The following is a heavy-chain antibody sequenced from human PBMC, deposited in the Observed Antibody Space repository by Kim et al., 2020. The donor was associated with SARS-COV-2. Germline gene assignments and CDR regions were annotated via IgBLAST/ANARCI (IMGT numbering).Heavy chain of an antibody. CDR2: IVPEDGEA. V-gene: IGHV1-24*01. Sequence: ASVKVSCKVSGYTFTKLSMHWVRQAPGKGLEWMGSIVPEDGEAIYAQKFQGRVTMTADTSTDTAYMELSSLRSEDTAVYYCATDLLGGFDYWGQGTQATVSS. CDR1: GYTFTKLS. D-gene: IGHD3-16*01. CDR3: ATDLLGGFDY. J-gene: IGHJ4*02.